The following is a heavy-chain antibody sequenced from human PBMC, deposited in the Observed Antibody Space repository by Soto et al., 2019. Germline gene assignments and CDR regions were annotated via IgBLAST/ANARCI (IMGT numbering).Heavy chain of an antibody. CDR1: GFTFSSYS. Sequence: KPGGSLRLSCAASGFTFSSYSMNWVRQAPGKGLEWVSSISSSSSYIYYADSVKGRFTISRDNAKNSLYLQMNSLRAEDTAVYYCARDAYYDFWSGYYRYYYYGMDVWGQGTTVTVSS. V-gene: IGHV3-21*01. J-gene: IGHJ6*02. CDR3: ARDAYYDFWSGYYRYYYYGMDV. D-gene: IGHD3-3*01. CDR2: ISSSSSYI.